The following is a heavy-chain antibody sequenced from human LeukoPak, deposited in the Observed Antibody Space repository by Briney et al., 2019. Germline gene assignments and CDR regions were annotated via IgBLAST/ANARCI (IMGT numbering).Heavy chain of an antibody. D-gene: IGHD6-13*01. CDR2: ISSSSSYI. CDR3: AKCLKSSSSWYCAFDI. V-gene: IGHV3-21*04. Sequence: GGSLRLSCAASGFTFSSYSMNWVRQAPGKGLEWVSSISSSSSYIYYADSVKGRFTISRDNSKNTLYLQMNSLRAEDTAVYYCAKCLKSSSSWYCAFDIWGQGTMVTVSS. CDR1: GFTFSSYS. J-gene: IGHJ3*02.